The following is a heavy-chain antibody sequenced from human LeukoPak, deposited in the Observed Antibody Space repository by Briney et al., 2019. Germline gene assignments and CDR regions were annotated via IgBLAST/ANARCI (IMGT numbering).Heavy chain of an antibody. J-gene: IGHJ4*02. CDR1: GGSISSYY. V-gene: IGHV4-59*08. Sequence: SETLSLTCTVSGGSISSYYWSWIRQPPGKGLEWIGDIYYSGSTNYNPSLKSRVTISVDTSKNQFSLRLSSVTAADTAVYYCARSYTDYYDSSGLDFWGQGTLVTVSS. D-gene: IGHD3-22*01. CDR2: IYYSGST. CDR3: ARSYTDYYDSSGLDF.